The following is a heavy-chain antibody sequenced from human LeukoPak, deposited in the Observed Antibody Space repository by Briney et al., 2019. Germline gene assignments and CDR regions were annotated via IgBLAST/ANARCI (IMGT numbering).Heavy chain of an antibody. CDR2: ISTGGST. V-gene: IGHV3-53*01. D-gene: IGHD3-22*01. Sequence: GALRLSCAASGLTASRHYMTWVRQAPGKGLEWLSVISTGGSTNYADSVEGRFTISRDNSKNMLYLQMNSLRAEDTAVYYCARDDYYDSSGLDYWGQGTLVTVSS. CDR1: GLTASRHY. J-gene: IGHJ4*02. CDR3: ARDDYYDSSGLDY.